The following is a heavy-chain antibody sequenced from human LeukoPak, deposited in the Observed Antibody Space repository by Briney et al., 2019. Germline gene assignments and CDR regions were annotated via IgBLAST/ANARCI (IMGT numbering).Heavy chain of an antibody. V-gene: IGHV3-48*01. CDR1: GFTFSSYS. CDR3: ARDGSDAFDI. CDR2: ISSSSSTI. Sequence: GGSLRLSCAASGFTFSSYSMDWVRQAPGKGLEWVSYISSSSSTIYYADSVKGRFTISRDNAKNSLYLQMNSLRAEDTALYYCARDGSDAFDIWGQGTMVTVSS. J-gene: IGHJ3*02.